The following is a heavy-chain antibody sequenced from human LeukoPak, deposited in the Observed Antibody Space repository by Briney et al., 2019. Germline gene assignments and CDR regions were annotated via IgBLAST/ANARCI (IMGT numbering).Heavy chain of an antibody. CDR3: ARLTERDSSDWPYFHY. CDR1: GGSIRSSSYH. J-gene: IGHJ4*01. D-gene: IGHD6-25*01. CDR2: IHYSGST. V-gene: IGHV4-39*01. Sequence: SETLSLTCTVSGGSIRSSSYHWGWVRQPPGKGLEWNGNIHYSGSTSYNPSLKSRVTISVDTSNNQFSLKLSSVTAADTAVFYCARLTERDSSDWPYFHYWGHGALVTVSA.